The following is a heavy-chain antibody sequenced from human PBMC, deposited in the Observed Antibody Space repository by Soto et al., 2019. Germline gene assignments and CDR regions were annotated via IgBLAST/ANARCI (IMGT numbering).Heavy chain of an antibody. CDR2: IKQDGSEK. CDR3: ARADYYDSSGYYCGN. J-gene: IGHJ4*02. CDR1: GFTFRSHW. Sequence: EVQLVESGGGLVRPGGSLRLSCAASGFTFRSHWMSWVRQAPGKGLEWVANIKQDGSEKYYVDSVKGRVTISRDNAKNSLYLQMNSLRAEDTAVYYCARADYYDSSGYYCGNWGQGTLVTVSS. D-gene: IGHD3-22*01. V-gene: IGHV3-7*04.